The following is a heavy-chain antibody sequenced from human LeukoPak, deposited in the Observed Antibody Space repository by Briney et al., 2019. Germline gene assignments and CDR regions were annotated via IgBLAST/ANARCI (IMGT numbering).Heavy chain of an antibody. CDR3: ARDRYCSSASCYGGDY. V-gene: IGHV3-74*01. J-gene: IGHJ4*02. CDR2: IGTDGSST. Sequence: GGSLRLSCVASGFTFSSYWMHWVRQAPGKGLAWVSRIGTDGSSTSYADSVKGRFTISRDNAKNTLYLQMNSLRAEDTAVYYCARDRYCSSASCYGGDYWGQGTLVTVSS. CDR1: GFTFSSYW. D-gene: IGHD2-2*01.